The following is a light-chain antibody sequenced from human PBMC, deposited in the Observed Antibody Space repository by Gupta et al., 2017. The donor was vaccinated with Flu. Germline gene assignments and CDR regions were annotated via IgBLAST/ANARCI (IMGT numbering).Light chain of an antibody. V-gene: IGKV3-11*01. CDR1: QSVGTY. Sequence: EIVLTQSPATLSLSPGERATLSCRASQSVGTYLAWYQQKPGQTPRLLIYDASSGSGTDFTLTISSLEPEDFAVYYCQKRSNWPPYTFGQGTRLEI. CDR2: DAS. CDR3: QKRSNWPPYT. J-gene: IGKJ2*01.